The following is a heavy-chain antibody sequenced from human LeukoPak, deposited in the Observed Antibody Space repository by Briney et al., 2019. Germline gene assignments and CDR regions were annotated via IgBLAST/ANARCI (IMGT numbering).Heavy chain of an antibody. Sequence: GSLRLSCAASGFTFSSYAMSWVRQAPGKGLEWVSAISGSGGNTYYADSVKGRFTISRDNSKNTLYLQMKSLRAGDTAVYYCAKSIGPNYYYYYGMDVWGQGTTVTVSS. CDR1: GFTFSSYA. V-gene: IGHV3-23*01. CDR3: AKSIGPNYYYYYGMDV. CDR2: ISGSGGNT. D-gene: IGHD3-10*01. J-gene: IGHJ6*02.